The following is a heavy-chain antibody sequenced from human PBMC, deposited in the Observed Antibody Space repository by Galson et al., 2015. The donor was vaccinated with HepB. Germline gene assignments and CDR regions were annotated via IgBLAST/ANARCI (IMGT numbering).Heavy chain of an antibody. Sequence: SLRLSCAASGFTFSDYYMSWIRQAPGKGLEWVSYISSSSSYTNYADSVKGRFTISRDNAKNSLYLQMNSLRAEDTAVYYCARRGRAAGTEIFDYWGQGTLVTVSS. CDR3: ARRGRAAGTEIFDY. D-gene: IGHD6-13*01. J-gene: IGHJ4*02. CDR2: ISSSSSYT. V-gene: IGHV3-11*06. CDR1: GFTFSDYY.